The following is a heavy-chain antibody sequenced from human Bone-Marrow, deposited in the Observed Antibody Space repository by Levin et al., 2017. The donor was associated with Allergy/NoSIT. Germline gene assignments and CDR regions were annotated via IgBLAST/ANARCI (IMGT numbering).Heavy chain of an antibody. CDR1: GLSFSSYW. Sequence: GGSLRLSCAASGLSFSSYWMHWFRQAPGKGLVWVSRIHSNGRSTDYADSVKGRFTISRDNAKNTLYLQMNSLRAEDTAVYYCARDPLISGDYWGQGTLVTVSS. D-gene: IGHD5-12*01. CDR3: ARDPLISGDY. CDR2: IHSNGRST. V-gene: IGHV3-74*01. J-gene: IGHJ4*02.